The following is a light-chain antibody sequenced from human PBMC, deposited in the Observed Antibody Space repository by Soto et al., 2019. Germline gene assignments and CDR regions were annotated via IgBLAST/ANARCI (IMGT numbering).Light chain of an antibody. J-gene: IGLJ1*01. V-gene: IGLV2-23*02. CDR2: EVN. CDR3: CSYAGTNTFV. CDR1: SSDVGSYNL. Sequence: QSVLTQPASVSGSPGQSITISCTGTSSDVGSYNLVSWYQQHPGKAPKLMIYEVNKRPSGVSNRFSGSKSANTASLTISGLQTEDEADYYCCSYAGTNTFVFGTGTKLTVL.